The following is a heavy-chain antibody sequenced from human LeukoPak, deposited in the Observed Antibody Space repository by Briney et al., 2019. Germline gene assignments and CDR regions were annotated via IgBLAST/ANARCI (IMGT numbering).Heavy chain of an antibody. CDR3: ARDLAVAGHDAFDI. D-gene: IGHD6-19*01. V-gene: IGHV4-31*03. CDR1: GGSISSGGYY. Sequence: SQTLSLTCTVSGGSISSGGYYWRWLRQHPGRGLEWLGYIYYSGSTYYNPSLKRRVPISVHTSKNQFSLKLRSVPAADTAVYYCARDLAVAGHDAFDIWGQGTMVTVSS. CDR2: IYYSGST. J-gene: IGHJ3*02.